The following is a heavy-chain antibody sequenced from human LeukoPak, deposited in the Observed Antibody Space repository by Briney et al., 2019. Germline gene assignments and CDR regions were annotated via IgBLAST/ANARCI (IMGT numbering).Heavy chain of an antibody. CDR3: ARGDIVL. CDR1: GSTFTDYW. D-gene: IGHD5-12*01. Sequence: TGGSLRLSCAASGSTFTDYWMHWVRQAPGKGLVWVSRINNDGSSTNYADSVKGRFTISRDNAKNTVYLQMNSLRAEDTAVYYCARGDIVLWGQGTLVTVSS. J-gene: IGHJ4*02. V-gene: IGHV3-74*01. CDR2: INNDGSST.